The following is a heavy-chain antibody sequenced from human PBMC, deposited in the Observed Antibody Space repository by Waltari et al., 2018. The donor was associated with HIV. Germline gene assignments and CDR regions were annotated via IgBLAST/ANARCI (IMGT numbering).Heavy chain of an antibody. Sequence: QVQLQESGPGLVKPSQTLSLTCTVSGGSITSGSYYWIWIRQPAGKGLEWIGGVYISGSANYNPSLRSRVTMSLDTSKNQFSLKLSSVTAADTAVYYCARGLDILTGYYHWFSDLWGRGTLVTVSS. CDR1: GGSITSGSYY. CDR2: VYISGSA. V-gene: IGHV4-61*02. CDR3: ARGLDILTGYYHWFSDL. D-gene: IGHD3-9*01. J-gene: IGHJ2*01.